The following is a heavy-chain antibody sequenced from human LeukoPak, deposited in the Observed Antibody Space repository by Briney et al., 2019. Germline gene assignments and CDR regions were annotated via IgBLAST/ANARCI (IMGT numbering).Heavy chain of an antibody. V-gene: IGHV1-46*01. CDR1: GYTFTSYY. CDR2: INPSGGST. Sequence: ASVKVSCKASGYTFTSYYMQWVRQAPGQGLEWMGIINPSGGSTSYAQKFQGRVTMTRDMSTSTVYMELSSLRSEDTAVYYCARESRRRIAAAVQYYFDYWGQGTLVTVST. D-gene: IGHD6-13*01. J-gene: IGHJ4*02. CDR3: ARESRRRIAAAVQYYFDY.